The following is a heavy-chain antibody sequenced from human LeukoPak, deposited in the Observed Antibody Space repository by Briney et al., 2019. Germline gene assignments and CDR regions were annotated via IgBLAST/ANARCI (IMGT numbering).Heavy chain of an antibody. CDR2: IVVGSGNT. CDR3: AAGYDSSGYYYVNYYYYGMDV. Sequence: SVKLSCKASGFTFTSSAMQCVRQARGQRLEWIGWIVVGSGNTNYAQKFQERVTIARDMSTSTAYMELSSLRSEDTAVYYCAAGYDSSGYYYVNYYYYGMDVWGQGTTVTVSS. V-gene: IGHV1-58*02. J-gene: IGHJ6*02. D-gene: IGHD3-22*01. CDR1: GFTFTSSA.